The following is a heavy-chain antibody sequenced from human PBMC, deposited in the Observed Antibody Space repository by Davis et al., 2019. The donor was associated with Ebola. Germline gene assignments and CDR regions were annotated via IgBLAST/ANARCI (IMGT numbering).Heavy chain of an antibody. Sequence: GESLKISCAASGFTFRNYAMHWVRQASCKGLEWVAVVSHSEREKFYADSVKGRFTISRDNSENTLYLQMNSLTADDTAVYYCARAVFHEVLDYWGQGTRVTVSS. CDR1: GFTFRNYA. J-gene: IGHJ4*02. D-gene: IGHD3-3*01. CDR2: VSHSEREK. CDR3: ARAVFHEVLDY. V-gene: IGHV3-30*04.